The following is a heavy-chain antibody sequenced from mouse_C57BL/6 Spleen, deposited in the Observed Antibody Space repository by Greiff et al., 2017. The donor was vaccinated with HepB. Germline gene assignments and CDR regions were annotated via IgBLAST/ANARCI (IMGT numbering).Heavy chain of an antibody. CDR1: GYTFTSYW. CDR2: INPSSGYT. J-gene: IGHJ1*03. CDR3: AKGDPPGYFDV. V-gene: IGHV1-7*01. Sequence: QVHVKQSGAELAKPGASVKLSCKASGYTFTSYWMHWVKQRPGQGLEWIGYINPSSGYTKYNQKFKDKATLTADKSSSTACMQLGSRTYEDSAVYYCAKGDPPGYFDVWGTGTTVTVSS.